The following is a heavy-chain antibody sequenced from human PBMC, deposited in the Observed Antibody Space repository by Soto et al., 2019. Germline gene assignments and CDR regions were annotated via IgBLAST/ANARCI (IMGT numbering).Heavy chain of an antibody. V-gene: IGHV1-3*01. CDR3: ARDDYGVSWGGGVGFDP. D-gene: IGHD4-17*01. CDR1: GYTFTSYA. Sequence: QVQLVQSGAEVKKPGASVKVSCKASGYTFTSYAMHWVRQAPGQRLEWMGWINAGNGNTKYSQKFQGRVTITRDTPASTANMELSSLRSEDTVVYSCARDDYGVSWGGGVGFDPWGQGTLVTVSS. CDR2: INAGNGNT. J-gene: IGHJ5*02.